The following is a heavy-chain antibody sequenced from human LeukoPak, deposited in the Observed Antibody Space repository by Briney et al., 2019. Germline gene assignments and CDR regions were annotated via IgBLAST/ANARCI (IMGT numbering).Heavy chain of an antibody. D-gene: IGHD2-2*02. V-gene: IGHV4-59*11. CDR2: IYYAGST. CDR1: GGSITSHY. J-gene: IGHJ4*02. CDR3: ARDAFRYTY. Sequence: PSETLSLTCSVSGGSITSHYWTWIRQPPGKRLEWIGYIYYAGSTNYNPSLKSRVTMSVDTSKKQFSLKLTSVTAADTAIYYCARDAFRYTYWGQGTLVTVSS.